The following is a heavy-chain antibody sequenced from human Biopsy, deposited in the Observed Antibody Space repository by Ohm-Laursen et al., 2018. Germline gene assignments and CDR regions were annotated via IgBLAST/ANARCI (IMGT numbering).Heavy chain of an antibody. D-gene: IGHD3-16*01. CDR3: TRAGGGKIYGL. Sequence: PSDTLSLTCTVPGVSINTGGYYWTWIRQHPGTGLEWIGYIHYSGNTLYNPSLKSRLTISVDTSRNQFSLKLTSVTAADTALYYCTRAGGGKIYGLWGQGTLVTVSS. J-gene: IGHJ4*02. CDR1: GVSINTGGYY. CDR2: IHYSGNT. V-gene: IGHV4-31*03.